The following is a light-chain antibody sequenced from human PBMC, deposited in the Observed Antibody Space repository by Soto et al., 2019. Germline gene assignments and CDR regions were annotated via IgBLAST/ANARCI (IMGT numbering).Light chain of an antibody. CDR2: AAS. V-gene: IGKV1-9*01. CDR3: QQLNSYPLEEET. CDR1: QGISSY. J-gene: IGKJ5*01. Sequence: DIQLTQSPSFLSASVGDRVTITCRASQGISSYLAWYQQKPGKAPKLLIYAASTLQSGVPSRFSGSGSGTEFTLTISSLQPEDFATYYCQQLNSYPLEEETFGQGTRLEIK.